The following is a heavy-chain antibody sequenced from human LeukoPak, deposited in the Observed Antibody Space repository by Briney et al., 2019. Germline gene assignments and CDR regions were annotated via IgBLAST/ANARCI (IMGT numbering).Heavy chain of an antibody. J-gene: IGHJ5*02. D-gene: IGHD3-9*01. V-gene: IGHV3-66*01. CDR3: VRDSYVDSGGVRWFDP. CDR1: GFTVSSNY. CDR2: LYRGGDT. Sequence: PGGSLRLSCVASGFTVSSNYMSWVRQAPGKGLEWVSVLYRGGDTYYADSVKGRFTISRDNSKNTLYMQMNSLRVEDAAIYYCVRDSYVDSGGVRWFDPWGQGTLVTVSS.